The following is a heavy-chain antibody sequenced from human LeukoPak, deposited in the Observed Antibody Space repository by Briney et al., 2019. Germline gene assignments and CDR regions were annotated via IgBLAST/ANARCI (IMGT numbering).Heavy chain of an antibody. Sequence: SVKVSCKASGGTFSSYAISWVRQAPGQRLEWMGRIIPILGIANYAQKFQGRVTITADKSTSTAYMELSSLRSEDTAVYYCARERLVYSSSWGRLDYYGMDVWAKGPRSPSP. CDR2: IIPILGIA. CDR1: GGTFSSYA. CDR3: ARERLVYSSSWGRLDYYGMDV. J-gene: IGHJ6*02. D-gene: IGHD6-13*01. V-gene: IGHV1-69*04.